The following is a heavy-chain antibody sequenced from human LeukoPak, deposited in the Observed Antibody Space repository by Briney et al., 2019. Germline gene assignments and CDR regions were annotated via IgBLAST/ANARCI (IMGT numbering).Heavy chain of an antibody. CDR2: MDADGTNT. V-gene: IGHV3-74*01. Sequence: PGGSLRLSCAASGFTFSSYEMNWVRQAPGKGLVWVSRMDADGTNTHYVDSVKGRFTISRDNAKDTLYLQMNSLRVEDTAVYYCVRGGWYLYNALDIWGQGTLVTVSS. D-gene: IGHD6-19*01. J-gene: IGHJ3*02. CDR1: GFTFSSYE. CDR3: VRGGWYLYNALDI.